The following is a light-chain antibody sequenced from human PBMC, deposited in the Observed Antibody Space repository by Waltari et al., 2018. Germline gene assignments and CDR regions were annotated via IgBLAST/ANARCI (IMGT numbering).Light chain of an antibody. J-gene: IGLJ2*01. CDR1: SRDVGGYNY. V-gene: IGLV2-14*03. CDR2: DVR. CDR3: NSYSNTATPVV. Sequence: QSALTQPASVSGSPGQSITISCTGTSRDVGGYNYVSWYQQQPGKAPKLIIYDVRRRPSGVYDRLSGSKSGNTASLTISGLQAEDEADYHCNSYSNTATPVVFGGGTRLTVL.